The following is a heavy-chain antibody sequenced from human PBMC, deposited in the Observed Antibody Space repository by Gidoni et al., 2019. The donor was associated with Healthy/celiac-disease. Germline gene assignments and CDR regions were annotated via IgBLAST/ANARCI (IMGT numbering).Heavy chain of an antibody. CDR2: ISYDGSNK. J-gene: IGHJ6*02. CDR1: GFTFSSYA. V-gene: IGHV3-30-3*01. Sequence: QVQLVESGGGVVQPGRSLRLSCAASGFTFSSYAMHWVRQAPGKGLEWVAVISYDGSNKYYADSVKGRFTISRDNSKNTLYLQMNSLRAEDTAVYYCARDPTMVRGVYYDYGMDVWGQGTTVTVSS. D-gene: IGHD3-10*01. CDR3: ARDPTMVRGVYYDYGMDV.